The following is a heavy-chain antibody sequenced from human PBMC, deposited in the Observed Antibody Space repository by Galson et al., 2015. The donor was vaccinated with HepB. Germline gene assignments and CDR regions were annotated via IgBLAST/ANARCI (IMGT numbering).Heavy chain of an antibody. CDR3: ARGYFGDWSGRYFDL. V-gene: IGHV4-59*01. J-gene: IGHJ2*01. CDR1: GDSIRDYY. Sequence: SETLSLTCNVSGDSIRDYYWSWIRQPPGKGPEWIGYFYNSGSTNYHPSLKSRVTMSVDTSKNQVSLKLSSVTAVDTALYYCARGYFGDWSGRYFDLWGRGTLVTVSS. D-gene: IGHD2-21*01. CDR2: FYNSGST.